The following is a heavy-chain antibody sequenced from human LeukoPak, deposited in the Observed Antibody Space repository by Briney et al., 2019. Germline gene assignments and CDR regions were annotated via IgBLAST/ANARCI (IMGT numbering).Heavy chain of an antibody. CDR2: IYYSGST. Sequence: PSETLSLTCTVSGGSISSSSYYWGWIRQPPGKGLEWIGSIYYSGSTYYNPSLKSRVTISVDTSKNQFSLKLSSVTAADTAVYYCARTTAGTTMEAFDLWGQGTMVTVSS. V-gene: IGHV4-39*01. D-gene: IGHD6-13*01. J-gene: IGHJ3*01. CDR3: ARTTAGTTMEAFDL. CDR1: GGSISSSSYY.